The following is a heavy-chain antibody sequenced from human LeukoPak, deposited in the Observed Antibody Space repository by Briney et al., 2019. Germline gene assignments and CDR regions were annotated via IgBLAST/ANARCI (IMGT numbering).Heavy chain of an antibody. J-gene: IGHJ4*02. CDR2: IYYSGST. CDR1: GGSISSSSYY. V-gene: IGHV4-39*07. Sequence: PSETLSLTCTVSGGSISSSSYYWGWIRQPPGKGLEWIGSIYYSGSTYYNPSLKSRVTISVDTSKNQFSLKLSSVTAADTAVYYCARTVPRILRSAGYFDYWGQGTLVTVSS. D-gene: IGHD5-12*01. CDR3: ARTVPRILRSAGYFDY.